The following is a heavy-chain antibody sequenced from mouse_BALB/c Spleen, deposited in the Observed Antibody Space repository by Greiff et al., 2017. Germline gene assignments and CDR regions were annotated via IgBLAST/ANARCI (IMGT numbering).Heavy chain of an antibody. D-gene: IGHD3-3*01. V-gene: IGHV1-63*02. CDR3: ARGDTLWYFDV. CDR2: IYPGGGYT. CDR1: GYTFTNYW. J-gene: IGHJ1*01. Sequence: QVQLQQSGAELVRPGTSVKISCKASGYTFTNYWLGWVKQRPGHGLEWIGDIYPGGGYTNYNEKFKGKATLTADTSSSTAYMQLSSLTSEDSAVYFCARGDTLWYFDVWGAGTTVTVSS.